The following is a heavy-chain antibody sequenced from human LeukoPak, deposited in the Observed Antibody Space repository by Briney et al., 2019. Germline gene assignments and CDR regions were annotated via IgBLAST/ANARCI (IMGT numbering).Heavy chain of an antibody. Sequence: GGSLTLSCAASGFTFNSYDMSWVRQAPGKGLEWVSGVSVSGGTTYYADSVKGRFTISRDNSKNSVYLQTNSLRAEDTAVYFCAKAGISTYYYDHWGQGTLVTVSS. CDR3: AKAGISTYYYDH. V-gene: IGHV3-23*01. D-gene: IGHD3-22*01. J-gene: IGHJ5*02. CDR2: VSVSGGTT. CDR1: GFTFNSYD.